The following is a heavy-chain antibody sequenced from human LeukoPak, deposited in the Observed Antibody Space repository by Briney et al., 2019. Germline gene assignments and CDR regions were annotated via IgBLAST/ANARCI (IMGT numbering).Heavy chain of an antibody. CDR3: AKEIGDYGVDY. CDR1: GFTFRNYW. J-gene: IGHJ4*02. V-gene: IGHV3-7*01. CDR2: IKKDGSEK. Sequence: PGGSLRLSCAASGFTFRNYWMSWVRQAPGKGLEWVANIKKDGSEKIYVDSVKGRFTISRDNAKNSLYLQMNSLRAEDTAVYYCAKEIGDYGVDYWGQGTLVTVSS. D-gene: IGHD4-17*01.